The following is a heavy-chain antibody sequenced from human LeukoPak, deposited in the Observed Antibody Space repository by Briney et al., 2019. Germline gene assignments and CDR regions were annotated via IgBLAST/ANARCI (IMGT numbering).Heavy chain of an antibody. V-gene: IGHV4-59*01. D-gene: IGHD3-16*02. Sequence: SETLSLTCTVSGGXISSYYCSWIRQPPGKGLEWIGYIYYSGSTNYNPSLKSRVTISVDTSKNQFSLKLSSVTAADTAVYYCARGGITFGGVIVDWGQGTLVTVSS. CDR2: IYYSGST. CDR3: ARGGITFGGVIVD. J-gene: IGHJ4*02. CDR1: GGXISSYY.